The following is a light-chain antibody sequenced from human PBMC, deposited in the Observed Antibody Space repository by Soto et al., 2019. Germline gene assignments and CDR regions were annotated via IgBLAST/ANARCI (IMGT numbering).Light chain of an antibody. CDR2: AAS. CDR3: LQDYNYPWT. CDR1: QGIRND. J-gene: IGKJ1*01. Sequence: AIQMTQSPSSLSASVGDRVTITCRASQGIRNDLGWYQQKPGKAPKLLIYAASSLHSGVPSRFSGRGSGTEFTLTISRLQPEDCATYYCLQDYNYPWTFGQGTKVEIK. V-gene: IGKV1-6*01.